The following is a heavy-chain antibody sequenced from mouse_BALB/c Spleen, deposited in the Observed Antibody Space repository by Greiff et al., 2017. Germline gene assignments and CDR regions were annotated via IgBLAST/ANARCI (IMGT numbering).Heavy chain of an antibody. J-gene: IGHJ3*01. CDR2: ISNGGGST. CDR1: GFTFSSYT. D-gene: IGHD1-2*01. CDR3: ARHACYGGAWFAY. Sequence: EVHLVESGGGLVQPGGSLKLSCAASGFTFSSYTMSWVRQTPEKRLEWVAYISNGGGSTYYPDTVKGRFTISRDNAKNTLYLQMSSLKSEDTAMYYCARHACYGGAWFAYWGQGTLVTVSA. V-gene: IGHV5-12-2*01.